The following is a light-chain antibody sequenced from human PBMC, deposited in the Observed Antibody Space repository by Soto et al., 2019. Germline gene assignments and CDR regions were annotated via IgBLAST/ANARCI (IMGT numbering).Light chain of an antibody. CDR3: QQYASSLT. CDR2: GAS. Sequence: EIVLTQSPGSLSLSLGERATLSCRASQSVDSAFFAWYQQKPCQPPRLLMYGASRRATGIPDRFSGSGSGTDFTLTISILEPEDFAVYYCQQYASSLTFGQGTKVEI. CDR1: QSVDSAF. J-gene: IGKJ1*01. V-gene: IGKV3-20*01.